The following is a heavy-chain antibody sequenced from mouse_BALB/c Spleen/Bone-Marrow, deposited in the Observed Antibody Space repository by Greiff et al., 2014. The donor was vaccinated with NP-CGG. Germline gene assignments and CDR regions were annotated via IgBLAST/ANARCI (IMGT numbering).Heavy chain of an antibody. CDR2: ISNGGGST. Sequence: EVQLVESGGGLVQPGGSLKLSCAASGFTFSSYTMSWVRQTPEKRLEWVAYISNGGGSTYYPDTVKGQFTISRDNAKNTLYLQMSSLKSEDTAMYYCARRVWSRGGDYWGQGTSVTVSS. J-gene: IGHJ4*01. V-gene: IGHV5-12-2*01. D-gene: IGHD2-10*02. CDR3: ARRVWSRGGDY. CDR1: GFTFSSYT.